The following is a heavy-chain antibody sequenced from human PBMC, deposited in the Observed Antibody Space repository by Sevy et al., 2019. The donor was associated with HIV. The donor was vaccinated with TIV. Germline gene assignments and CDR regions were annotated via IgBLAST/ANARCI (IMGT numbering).Heavy chain of an antibody. D-gene: IGHD3-22*01. V-gene: IGHV5-51*01. CDR2: IYPDDSDT. CDR3: ATSRSGYFDSSGYYIY. Sequence: GESLKISCKGSGYSFTSHWIGWVRHMPGKGLEWMGIIYPDDSDTRYSPSFQGQVHFPADKSISPAYLQWSSLKASDTAMYYCATSRSGYFDSSGYYIYWGQGTLVTVSS. J-gene: IGHJ4*02. CDR1: GYSFTSHW.